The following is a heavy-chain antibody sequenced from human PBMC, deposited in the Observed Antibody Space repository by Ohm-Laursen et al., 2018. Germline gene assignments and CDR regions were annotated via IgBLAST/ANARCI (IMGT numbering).Heavy chain of an antibody. CDR1: GYTFTSYD. Sequence: SVKVSCKASGYTFTSYDINWVRQATGQGLEWMGWMNPNSGNTGYAQKFQGRVTMTRNTSISTAYMELSSLRPEDTAVHYCARIPGIAAAGTRGDWGQGTLVTVSS. D-gene: IGHD6-13*01. J-gene: IGHJ4*02. CDR3: ARIPGIAAAGTRGD. CDR2: MNPNSGNT. V-gene: IGHV1-8*01.